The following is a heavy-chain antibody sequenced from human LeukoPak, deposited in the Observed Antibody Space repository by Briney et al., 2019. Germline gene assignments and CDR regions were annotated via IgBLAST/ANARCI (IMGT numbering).Heavy chain of an antibody. Sequence: SQTLSLTCAISGDSVSSNSAAWNWIRQSPSRGLEWLGRTYYRSRWYNDYAVSVKSRISIKPDTSKNQFSPQLNSVTPEDTAVYYCARDSYSSIWYSWFDPWGQGTLVTVSS. CDR1: GDSVSSNSAA. V-gene: IGHV6-1*01. J-gene: IGHJ5*02. D-gene: IGHD6-13*01. CDR2: TYYRSRWYN. CDR3: ARDSYSSIWYSWFDP.